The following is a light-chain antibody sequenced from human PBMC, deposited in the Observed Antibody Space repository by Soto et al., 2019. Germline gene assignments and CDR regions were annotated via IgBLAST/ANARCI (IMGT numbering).Light chain of an antibody. Sequence: EIVLTQSPGTLSLSPGERATLSCRASQSVSSSYLAWYQQKPGQAPRLLIYGASSRATGIPDRLSGSGSGTDFTLTISRLGPEDFAVYYCQQYGSSLWTFGQGTKVEIK. J-gene: IGKJ1*01. CDR2: GAS. CDR1: QSVSSSY. CDR3: QQYGSSLWT. V-gene: IGKV3-20*01.